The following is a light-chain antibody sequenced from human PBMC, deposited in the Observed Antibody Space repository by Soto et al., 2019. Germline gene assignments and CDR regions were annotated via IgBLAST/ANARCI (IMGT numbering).Light chain of an antibody. Sequence: EIVLTQSPGTLSLSPGERATLSCRASQSVFNNYLLWYQQKPGQVPRLLIYEASSRAAGIPDRFSGSGSGTDFTLTISRLEPEDFGVYYCQQYGDSSPFGGGTRVEIK. CDR3: QQYGDSSP. J-gene: IGKJ4*01. CDR1: QSVFNNY. CDR2: EAS. V-gene: IGKV3-20*01.